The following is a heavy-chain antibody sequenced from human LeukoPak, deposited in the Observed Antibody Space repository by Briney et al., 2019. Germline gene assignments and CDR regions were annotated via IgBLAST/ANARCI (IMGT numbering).Heavy chain of an antibody. J-gene: IGHJ4*02. CDR2: IIPILRIT. V-gene: IGHV1-69*02. CDR1: GGTFTNNT. CDR3: AREAPESETIPMTGTNYFDY. Sequence: SVKVSCKASGGTFTNNTINWVRQVTGQGLEWMGRIIPILRITTYARKFHDRVTIAANKSTRTAYIVVSSLTSEDTAVYYCAREAPESETIPMTGTNYFDYWGQGTLVTVSS. D-gene: IGHD6-19*01.